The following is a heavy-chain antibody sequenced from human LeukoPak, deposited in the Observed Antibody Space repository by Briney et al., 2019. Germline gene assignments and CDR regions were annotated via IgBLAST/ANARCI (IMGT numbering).Heavy chain of an antibody. V-gene: IGHV4-34*01. Sequence: PSDTLSLTCAVYGGSFNAYYWSWLRQPPGKGLEWIGEINHSGSTNYNSSLKSRVTISVDTSKNHFSLKLSSVTAADTAIYYCARATLQLERRPFDYWGQGTLVTVSS. CDR3: ARATLQLERRPFDY. D-gene: IGHD1-1*01. CDR1: GGSFNAYY. CDR2: INHSGST. J-gene: IGHJ4*02.